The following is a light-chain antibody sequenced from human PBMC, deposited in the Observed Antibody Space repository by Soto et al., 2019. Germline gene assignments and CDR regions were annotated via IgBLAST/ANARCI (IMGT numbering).Light chain of an antibody. V-gene: IGLV1-40*01. CDR2: GNY. CDR1: SSNIGAAHD. Sequence: QPVLTQPPSVSGAPGQRVTISCIGSSSNIGAAHDVHWYQQLPGTAPKLLICGNYNRPSGVPDRFSGSRSGAAASLAITGLRAEDEADYYCQSYDSSLKVVFGGGTKLTVL. J-gene: IGLJ2*01. CDR3: QSYDSSLKVV.